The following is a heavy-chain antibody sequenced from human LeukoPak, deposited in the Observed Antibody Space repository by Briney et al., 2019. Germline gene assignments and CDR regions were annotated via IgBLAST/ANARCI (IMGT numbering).Heavy chain of an antibody. CDR3: ARDPGSHNSSGWYDY. Sequence: PGGSLRLSCAASGFTFSDYYMSWIRQAPGRGLEWVSYISYSGSTIYYADSVKGRFTISRDNAKNSLYLQVNSLRAEDTAVYYCARDPGSHNSSGWYDYWGQGTLVTVSS. CDR2: ISYSGSTI. J-gene: IGHJ4*02. CDR1: GFTFSDYY. D-gene: IGHD6-19*01. V-gene: IGHV3-11*01.